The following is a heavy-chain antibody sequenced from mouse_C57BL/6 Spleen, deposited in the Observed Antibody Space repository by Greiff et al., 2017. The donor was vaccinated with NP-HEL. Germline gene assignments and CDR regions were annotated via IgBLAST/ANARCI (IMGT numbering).Heavy chain of an antibody. J-gene: IGHJ3*01. CDR3: ARRNYGSGFAY. CDR1: GYTFTSYW. V-gene: IGHV1-55*01. Sequence: VKLQQPGAELVKPGASVKMSCKASGYTFTSYWITWVKQRPGQGLEWIGDIYPGSGSTNYNEKFKSKATLTVDTPSSTTYMQLSSMTSEDSAVYYCARRNYGSGFAYWGQGTLVTVSA. D-gene: IGHD1-1*01. CDR2: IYPGSGST.